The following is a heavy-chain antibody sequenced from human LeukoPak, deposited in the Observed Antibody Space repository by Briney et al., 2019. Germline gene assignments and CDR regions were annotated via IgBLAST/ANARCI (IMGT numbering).Heavy chain of an antibody. CDR1: GFTFDDYG. CDR3: ARYLGAVAGPCDY. D-gene: IGHD6-19*01. J-gene: IGHJ4*02. CDR2: INWNGGST. V-gene: IGHV3-20*04. Sequence: GGSLRLSCAASGFTFDDYGMSWVRQAPGKGLEWVSGINWNGGSTGYADSVKGRFTSSRDNARNSLYLQMNRLRAEGTALYYCARYLGAVAGPCDYWGQGTLVTVSS.